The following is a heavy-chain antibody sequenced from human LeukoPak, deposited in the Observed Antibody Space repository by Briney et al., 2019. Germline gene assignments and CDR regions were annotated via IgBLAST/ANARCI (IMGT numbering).Heavy chain of an antibody. Sequence: GGSLRLSCAASGFTFSDYYMSWIRQAPGKGLEWVSYIRSSGSTIYYADSVKGRCTISRDKAKNSLYLQMNSLRAEDTAVYYCARVDCSSTSCYEFDYWGQGTLVTVSS. D-gene: IGHD2-2*01. CDR2: IRSSGSTI. V-gene: IGHV3-11*04. CDR1: GFTFSDYY. CDR3: ARVDCSSTSCYEFDY. J-gene: IGHJ4*02.